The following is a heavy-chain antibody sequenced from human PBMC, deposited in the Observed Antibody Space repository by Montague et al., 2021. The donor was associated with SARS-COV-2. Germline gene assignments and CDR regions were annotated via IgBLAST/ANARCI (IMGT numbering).Heavy chain of an antibody. J-gene: IGHJ6*02. CDR1: GGSITNDD. V-gene: IGHV4-59*08. Sequence: SETLSLTCTVSGGSITNDDWSWIRQPPGKGLEWIVNIFKNGATDXNPSLKSRVIISVDTSKSQFSLKVTSVTAADSAVYYCARYYERSLDVWGQGTTVTVSS. CDR3: ARYYERSLDV. D-gene: IGHD3-22*01. CDR2: IFKNGAT.